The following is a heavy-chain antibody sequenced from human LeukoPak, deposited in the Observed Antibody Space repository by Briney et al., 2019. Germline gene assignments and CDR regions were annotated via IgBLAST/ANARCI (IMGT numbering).Heavy chain of an antibody. CDR3: AREGGYDQIDY. J-gene: IGHJ4*02. CDR1: GGSISSSYW. D-gene: IGHD5-12*01. CDR2: IYHSGST. V-gene: IGHV4-4*02. Sequence: SGTLSLTCAVSGGSISSSYWWTWVRQPPGKGLEWIGEIYHSGSTNYNPSLESRVSISVDTSKNQFSLKLSSVTAADTAVYYCAREGGYDQIDYWGQGTLVTVSS.